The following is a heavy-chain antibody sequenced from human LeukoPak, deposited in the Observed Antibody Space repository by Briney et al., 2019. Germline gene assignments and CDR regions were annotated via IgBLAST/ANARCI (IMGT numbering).Heavy chain of an antibody. Sequence: VGSLRLSCAASGFTFSSYSMNWVRQAPGKGLEWVSSISSSSSYIYYADSVEGRFTISRDNAKNSLYLQMNSLRAEDTAVYYCARGEGYDILTGYSWGNRYWGQGTLVTVSS. V-gene: IGHV3-21*01. CDR3: ARGEGYDILTGYSWGNRY. CDR1: GFTFSSYS. J-gene: IGHJ4*02. D-gene: IGHD3-9*01. CDR2: ISSSSSYI.